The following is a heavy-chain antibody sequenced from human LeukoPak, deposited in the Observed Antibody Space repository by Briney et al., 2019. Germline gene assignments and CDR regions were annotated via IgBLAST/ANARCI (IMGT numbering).Heavy chain of an antibody. Sequence: GGSLRLSCAASGFTFSSYAMRWVRQAPGKGLEWVSAISGSGGSTYYADSVKGRFTISRDNSKNTLYLQMNSLRAEDTAVYYCAKDRGYCSSTSCDRFDYWGQGTLVTVSS. CDR2: ISGSGGST. D-gene: IGHD2-2*01. J-gene: IGHJ4*02. CDR1: GFTFSSYA. V-gene: IGHV3-23*01. CDR3: AKDRGYCSSTSCDRFDY.